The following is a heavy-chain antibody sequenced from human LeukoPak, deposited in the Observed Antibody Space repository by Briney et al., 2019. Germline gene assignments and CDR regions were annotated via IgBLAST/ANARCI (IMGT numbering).Heavy chain of an antibody. CDR2: ITGSGGTT. Sequence: HPGGSLRLSCAASSFTFRSYAMNWVRQAPGKGLEWVSSITGSGGTTYYADSVKGRFTISRDNSKNTLFLQMNNLRAEDTAVYYCAMDSAWLPLKFDYWGPGTLVAVST. J-gene: IGHJ4*02. D-gene: IGHD5-24*01. V-gene: IGHV3-23*01. CDR3: AMDSAWLPLKFDY. CDR1: SFTFRSYA.